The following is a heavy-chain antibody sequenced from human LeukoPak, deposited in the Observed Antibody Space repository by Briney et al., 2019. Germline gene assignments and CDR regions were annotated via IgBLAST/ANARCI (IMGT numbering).Heavy chain of an antibody. Sequence: GGSLRLSCAASGFTFSRYAMSWVRQAPGKGLEWVSVISDSGASRYYADSVRGRFTISRDNSKNTLYLQMNSLIAGDTAAYYCALRGVPAHQIMYYFEYWGQGTLVTVSS. J-gene: IGHJ4*02. CDR2: ISDSGASR. CDR1: GFTFSRYA. CDR3: ALRGVPAHQIMYYFEY. V-gene: IGHV3-23*01. D-gene: IGHD2-8*01.